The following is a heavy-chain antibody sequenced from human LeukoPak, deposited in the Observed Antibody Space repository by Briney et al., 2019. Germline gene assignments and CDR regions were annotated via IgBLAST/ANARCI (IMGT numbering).Heavy chain of an antibody. D-gene: IGHD5-12*01. CDR2: IYSGGST. Sequence: GGSLRLSCAASGFTVSSNYMSWVRQAPGKGLEWVSVIYSGGSTYYADSVKGRFTISRDNSKNTLYLQMNSLRAEDTAVYYCARETSGHGGYLSGYWGQGTLVTVSS. J-gene: IGHJ4*02. CDR1: GFTVSSNY. V-gene: IGHV3-66*01. CDR3: ARETSGHGGYLSGY.